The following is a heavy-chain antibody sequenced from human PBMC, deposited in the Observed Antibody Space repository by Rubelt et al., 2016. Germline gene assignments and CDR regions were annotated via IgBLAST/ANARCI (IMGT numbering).Heavy chain of an antibody. J-gene: IGHJ4*02. CDR2: INPNSGGT. D-gene: IGHD3-22*01. CDR3: ARFAIGGHSSGYLFDY. Sequence: QVQLVQSGAEVKRPGASVKVSCKASGYTFTGYYMHWVRQAPGQGLEWMGWINPNSGGTNYAQKFQGRVTMTRDQSISTAYMGLSRLRSDDTAVYYCARFAIGGHSSGYLFDYWGQGTLVTVSS. CDR1: GYTFTGYY. V-gene: IGHV1-2*02.